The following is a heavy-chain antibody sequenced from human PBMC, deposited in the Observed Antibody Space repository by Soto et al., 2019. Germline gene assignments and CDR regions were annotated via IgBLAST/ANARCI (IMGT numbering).Heavy chain of an antibody. J-gene: IGHJ5*02. CDR2: INHSGST. D-gene: IGHD3-9*01. Sequence: TSETLSLTCAVYGGSFSGYYWSWIRQPPGKGLEWIGEINHSGSTNYNPSLKSRVTISVDTSKNQFSLKLSSVTAADTAVYYCARGGTLRYFDWLFGNWFDPWGQGTLVTVSS. CDR3: ARGGTLRYFDWLFGNWFDP. CDR1: GGSFSGYY. V-gene: IGHV4-34*01.